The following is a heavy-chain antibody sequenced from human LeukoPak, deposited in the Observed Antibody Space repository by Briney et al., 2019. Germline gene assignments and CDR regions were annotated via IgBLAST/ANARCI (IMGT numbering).Heavy chain of an antibody. Sequence: SETLSLTCTVSGGSISTYFWSWIRQPAGKGLEWIGRLYTSGSTNYNPSLKSRLTMSADTSKNQFSLNLRSVTAADTAVYYCARVRGYCSSTSCYTWFDPWGQGTLVTVSS. J-gene: IGHJ5*02. CDR1: GGSISTYF. CDR2: LYTSGST. D-gene: IGHD2-2*02. CDR3: ARVRGYCSSTSCYTWFDP. V-gene: IGHV4-4*07.